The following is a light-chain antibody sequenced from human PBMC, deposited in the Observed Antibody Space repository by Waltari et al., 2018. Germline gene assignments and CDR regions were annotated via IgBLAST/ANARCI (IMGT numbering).Light chain of an antibody. J-gene: IGKJ1*01. Sequence: DIQMTQSPSSLSASVGDRVTIACRASQSISTYLNWYRQKPGEAPMLLIYAASSLQSGVPSRFSGSGSGTDFTLTISNLQPEDFGTYYCQQSYSSPRTFGQGTKVEIK. V-gene: IGKV1-39*01. CDR2: AAS. CDR1: QSISTY. CDR3: QQSYSSPRT.